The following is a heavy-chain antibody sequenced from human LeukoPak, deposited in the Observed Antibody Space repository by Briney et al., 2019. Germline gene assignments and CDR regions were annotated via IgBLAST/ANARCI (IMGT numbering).Heavy chain of an antibody. D-gene: IGHD1-26*01. CDR3: ASMSGSSDC. Sequence: KPSETLSLTCTVSGGSISGYYWTWIRQPPGKGLEWIGYMYYNGNTNYNPSLKSRVTISVDTSKNQFSLKLSSVTAADTAVYYCASMSGSSDCWGQGTLVTVSS. V-gene: IGHV4-59*08. CDR1: GGSISGYY. CDR2: MYYNGNT. J-gene: IGHJ4*02.